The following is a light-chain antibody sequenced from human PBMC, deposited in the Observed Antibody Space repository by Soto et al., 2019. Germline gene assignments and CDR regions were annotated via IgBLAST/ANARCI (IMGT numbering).Light chain of an antibody. CDR3: NSYAGSNSFV. Sequence: QSALTQPPSASGSPGQSVTISCTGTSSDVGGYNYVSWYQQHPGKAPKLVIFEVNKRPSGVPDRFSGSKSGNTASLTVSGLQPEDEADYYCNSYAGSNSFVFGTGTKVTVL. V-gene: IGLV2-8*01. CDR2: EVN. J-gene: IGLJ1*01. CDR1: SSDVGGYNY.